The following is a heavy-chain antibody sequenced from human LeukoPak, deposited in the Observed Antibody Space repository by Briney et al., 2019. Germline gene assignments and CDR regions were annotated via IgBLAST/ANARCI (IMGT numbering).Heavy chain of an antibody. D-gene: IGHD3-22*01. CDR3: AKDGYDSSGYRTSFDY. V-gene: IGHV3-23*01. CDR2: ISASGGST. J-gene: IGHJ4*02. Sequence: GGSLRLSCAVSGFTLSSYAMSWVSPAPGQGLEWVSAISASGGSTYCADSVKGPFTISTDKSKNTLYLQMNSLRAEDTAVYYCAKDGYDSSGYRTSFDYWGQGTLVTVSS. CDR1: GFTLSSYA.